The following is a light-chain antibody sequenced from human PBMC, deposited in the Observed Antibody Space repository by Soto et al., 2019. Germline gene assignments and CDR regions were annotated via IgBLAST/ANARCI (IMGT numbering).Light chain of an antibody. Sequence: QSVLTQPPSVSGAPGQRVTIACTGGSSNIGAGYHVHWYQQLPRTATKLLIFDNNNRPSGVPDLFSGTNSCTSASMAITGLQAEDDSDYYCLSYDSSLSADVFGTGTKVTVL. CDR3: LSYDSSLSADV. J-gene: IGLJ1*01. V-gene: IGLV1-40*01. CDR1: SSNIGAGYH. CDR2: DNN.